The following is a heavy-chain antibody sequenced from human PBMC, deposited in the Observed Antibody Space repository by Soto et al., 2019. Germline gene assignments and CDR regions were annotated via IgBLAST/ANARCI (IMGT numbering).Heavy chain of an antibody. CDR3: ARDKGYCSSNSCYGLPFDY. V-gene: IGHV1-69*06. CDR1: GGTFSSYA. CDR2: IIPIFGTA. Sequence: QVQLVQSGAEVKKPGSSVKVSCKASGGTFSSYAISWVRQAPGQGLEWMGGIIPIFGTANYAQKFQGRVTVTADKSTSTAYMELSSLRSEDTAVYYCARDKGYCSSNSCYGLPFDYWCQGTLVTVSS. D-gene: IGHD2-2*01. J-gene: IGHJ4*02.